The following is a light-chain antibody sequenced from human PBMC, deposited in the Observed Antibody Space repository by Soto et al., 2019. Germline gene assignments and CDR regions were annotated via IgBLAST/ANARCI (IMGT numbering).Light chain of an antibody. CDR3: QKYGNSFVG. J-gene: IGKJ1*01. Sequence: VRSESPDFRAVSLCGSATSRGSGSQRVFDGSDNKNYLAWYQQKPGQPPKLLIYWASTRESGVPDRFSGSRSRTDFTLILTRLQPEAFAVHYCQKYGNSFVGFGQGTKVDIK. CDR1: QRVFDGSDNKNY. CDR2: WAS. V-gene: IGKV4-1*01.